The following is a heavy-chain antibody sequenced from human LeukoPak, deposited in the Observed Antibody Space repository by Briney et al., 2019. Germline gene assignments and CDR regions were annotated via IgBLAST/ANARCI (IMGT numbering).Heavy chain of an antibody. CDR3: ARESAKEVGFDY. J-gene: IGHJ4*02. CDR1: GFTFSSYS. V-gene: IGHV4-31*02. CDR2: IYYSGST. Sequence: LRLSCAASGFTFSSYSMNWVRQHPGKGLEWIGYIYYSGSTYYNPSLKSRVTISVDTSKNQFSLKLSSVTAADTAVYYCARESAKEVGFDYWGQGTLVTVSS.